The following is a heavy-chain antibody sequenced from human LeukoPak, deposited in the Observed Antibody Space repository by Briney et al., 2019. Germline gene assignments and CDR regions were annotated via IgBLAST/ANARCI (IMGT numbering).Heavy chain of an antibody. D-gene: IGHD3-10*01. CDR1: GFTVSSNY. CDR3: ARGGVSWFGDPYYFDY. Sequence: GGSLRLSCAASGFTVSSNYMSWVRQAPGKGPEWVSVIYSGGSAFYADSVKGRFTISRDNSKNTLYLQMNSLRAEDTAVYYCARGGVSWFGDPYYFDYWGQGTLVTVSS. V-gene: IGHV3-66*01. CDR2: IYSGGSA. J-gene: IGHJ4*02.